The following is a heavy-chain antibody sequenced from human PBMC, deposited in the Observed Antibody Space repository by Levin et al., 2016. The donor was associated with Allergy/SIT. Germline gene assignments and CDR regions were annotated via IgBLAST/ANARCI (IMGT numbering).Heavy chain of an antibody. D-gene: IGHD1-26*01. CDR1: GFTFHDYT. Sequence: GESLKISCAASGFTFHDYTMHWVRQAPGKALEWVSLTTRDGGITYYADSVKGRFTISRDNSKNSLYLQMNSLRTEDTGLYYCAKTRGSYYVDYYDFWGQGTLVTVSS. J-gene: IGHJ4*02. CDR3: AKTRGSYYVDYYDF. V-gene: IGHV3-43*01. CDR2: TTRDGGIT.